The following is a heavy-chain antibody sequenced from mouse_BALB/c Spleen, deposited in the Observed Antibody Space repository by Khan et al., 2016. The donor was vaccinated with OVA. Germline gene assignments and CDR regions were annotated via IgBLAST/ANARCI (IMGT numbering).Heavy chain of an antibody. D-gene: IGHD2-3*01. J-gene: IGHJ1*01. CDR1: GFNIKDTY. Sequence: HLQQSGAELVKPGASVKLSCTASGFNIKDTYMHWVKQRPEQGLEWIGRIAPANGNTKYDPKFQDKATITADTSSNISFLPLSSLTSEETAVYYCENRYDGNRDVEIWGAGNKV. CDR3: ENRYDGNRDVEI. CDR2: IAPANGNT. V-gene: IGHV14-3*02.